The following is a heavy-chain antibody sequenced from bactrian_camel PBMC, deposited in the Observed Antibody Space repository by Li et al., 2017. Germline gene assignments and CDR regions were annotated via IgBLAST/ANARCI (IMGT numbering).Heavy chain of an antibody. D-gene: IGHD2*01. CDR3: AADPYCFHSRGYFNVADFTH. Sequence: DVQLVESGGGSVQSGGSLRLSCVASGYTYSTYCMGWFRQAPGKEREGVARIDRDGSTRYADSVKGRFTISQDNAKNTLYLQMNSLKPEDTAMYYCAADPYCFHSRGYFNVADFTHWGQGTQVTVS. V-gene: IGHV3S10*01. J-gene: IGHJ4*01. CDR2: IDRDGST. CDR1: GYTYSTYC.